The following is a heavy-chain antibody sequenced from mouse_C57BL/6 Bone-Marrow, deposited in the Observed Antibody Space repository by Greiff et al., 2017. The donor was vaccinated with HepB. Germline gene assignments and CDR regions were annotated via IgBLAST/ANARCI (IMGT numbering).Heavy chain of an antibody. J-gene: IGHJ4*01. Sequence: EVHLVESGEGLVKPGGSLKLSCAASGFTFSSYAMSWVRQTPEKRLEWVAYISSGGDYIYYADTVKGRFTISRDNARNTLYLQMSSLKSEDTAMYYCTRIYDGYYVGYYYAMDYWGQGTSVTVSS. V-gene: IGHV5-9-1*02. D-gene: IGHD2-3*01. CDR3: TRIYDGYYVGYYYAMDY. CDR2: ISSGGDYI. CDR1: GFTFSSYA.